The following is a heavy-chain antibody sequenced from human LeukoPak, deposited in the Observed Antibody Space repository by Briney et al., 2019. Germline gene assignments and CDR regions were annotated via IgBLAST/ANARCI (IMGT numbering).Heavy chain of an antibody. CDR2: IWYDGSNK. Sequence: PGGSLRLSCAASGFTFSNYGMHWVRQAPGKGLEWVAVIWYDGSNKYYADSVKGRFTISRDNSKNTLYLQMNSLRAEDTAVYYCAKARIAVAGLHRPIDYWGQGTLVTVSS. V-gene: IGHV3-30*02. CDR3: AKARIAVAGLHRPIDY. D-gene: IGHD6-19*01. CDR1: GFTFSNYG. J-gene: IGHJ4*02.